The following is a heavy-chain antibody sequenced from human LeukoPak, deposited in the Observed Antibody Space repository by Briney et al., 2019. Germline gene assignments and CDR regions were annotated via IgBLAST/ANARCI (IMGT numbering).Heavy chain of an antibody. D-gene: IGHD5-18*01. CDR1: GFTFSSYW. V-gene: IGHV3-23*01. CDR2: ISGSGGST. Sequence: GSLRLSCAASGFTFSSYWMHWVRQAPGKGLVWVSAISGSGGSTYYADSVKGRFTISRDNSKNTLYLQMNSLRAEDTAVYYCARADTAMDRWIDYWGQGTLVTVSS. J-gene: IGHJ4*02. CDR3: ARADTAMDRWIDY.